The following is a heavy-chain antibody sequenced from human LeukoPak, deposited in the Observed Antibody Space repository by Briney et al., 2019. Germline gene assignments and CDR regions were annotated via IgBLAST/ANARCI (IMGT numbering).Heavy chain of an antibody. CDR2: IYYSGST. CDR3: ARDSVAAFDY. J-gene: IGHJ4*02. V-gene: IGHV4-59*11. CDR1: GGSISSHY. Sequence: SETLSLTCTVSGGSISSHYWSWIRQPPGKGLEWIGYIYYSGSTNYNPSLRSRVTISVDTSKNQFSLKLSSVTAADTAVYYCARDSVAAFDYWGQETLVTVSS. D-gene: IGHD6-13*01.